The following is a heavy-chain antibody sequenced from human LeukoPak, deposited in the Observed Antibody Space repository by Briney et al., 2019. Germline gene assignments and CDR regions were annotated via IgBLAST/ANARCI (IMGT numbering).Heavy chain of an antibody. CDR1: GGSISSSSYY. Sequence: SETLSLTCTVSGGSISSSSYYWGWIRQPPGKGLEWIGSIYYSGSTYYNPSLKSRVTISVDTSKNQFSLKLSSVTAADTAVYYCARDASTIFGGGFDPWGQGTLVTVSS. J-gene: IGHJ5*02. D-gene: IGHD3-3*01. V-gene: IGHV4-39*07. CDR3: ARDASTIFGGGFDP. CDR2: IYYSGST.